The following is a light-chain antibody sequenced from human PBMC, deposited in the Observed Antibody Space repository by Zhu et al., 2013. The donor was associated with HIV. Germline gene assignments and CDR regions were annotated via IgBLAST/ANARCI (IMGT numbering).Light chain of an antibody. CDR3: QSYDSSLSVYV. J-gene: IGLJ1*01. CDR1: SSNIGAGYD. Sequence: QSVLTQPPSVSGAPGQRVTISCTGSSSNIGAGYDVHWYQQLPGTAPKLLIYGNSNRPSGVPDRFSGSKSGTSASLAITGLQAEDEADLYCQSYDSSLSVYVFGTGTKVTVL. CDR2: GNS. V-gene: IGLV1-40*01.